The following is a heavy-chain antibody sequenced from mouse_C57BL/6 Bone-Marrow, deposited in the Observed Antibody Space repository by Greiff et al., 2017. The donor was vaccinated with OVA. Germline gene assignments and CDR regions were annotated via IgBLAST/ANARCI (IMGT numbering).Heavy chain of an antibody. CDR1: GYAFSSSW. J-gene: IGHJ2*01. CDR3: ARKAYDYYFDY. Sequence: QVQLQQSGPELVKPGASVKISCKASGYAFSSSWMNWVKQRPGKGLEWIGRIYPGDGDTNYNGKFKGKATLTADKSSSTAYMQLSSLTSEDSAVYFCARKAYDYYFDYWGQGTTLTVSS. V-gene: IGHV1-82*01. CDR2: IYPGDGDT. D-gene: IGHD2-4*01.